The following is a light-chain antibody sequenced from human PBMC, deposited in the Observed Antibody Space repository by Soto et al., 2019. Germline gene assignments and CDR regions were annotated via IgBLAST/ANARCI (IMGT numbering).Light chain of an antibody. CDR1: SEHSTYI. CDR3: ETWDINTHVV. CDR2: LEGSGSY. V-gene: IGLV4-60*02. J-gene: IGLJ2*01. Sequence: QLVLTLSSSASASLGSSVKLTCTLSSEHSTYIIAWHQQQPGKAPRYLMKLEGSGSYNKGSGVPDRFSGSSSGADRYLTISNLQFEDEADYYCETWDINTHVVFGGGTKLTVL.